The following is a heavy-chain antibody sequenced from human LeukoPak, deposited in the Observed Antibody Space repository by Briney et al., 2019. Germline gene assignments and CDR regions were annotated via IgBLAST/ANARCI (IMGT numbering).Heavy chain of an antibody. Sequence: AESLKISCKGSGYSLPSYWISWVRQMPRKGLEWMGRIEPCDYYTNYSPSFQGHVTISADQSISTAYLQWSSLKGSDTAMFYCARQDGSQLFDYWGRGTLVTVSS. V-gene: IGHV5-10-1*01. D-gene: IGHD5-24*01. CDR1: GYSLPSYW. CDR2: IEPCDYYT. J-gene: IGHJ4*02. CDR3: ARQDGSQLFDY.